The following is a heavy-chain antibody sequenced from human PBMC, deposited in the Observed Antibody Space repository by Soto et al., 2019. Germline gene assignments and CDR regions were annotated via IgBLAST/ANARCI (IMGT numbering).Heavy chain of an antibody. V-gene: IGHV3-30*18. CDR1: GFTFSSYG. J-gene: IGHJ6*02. Sequence: GGSLRLSCAASGFTFSSYGMHWVRQAPGKGLEWVAVISYDGSNKYYADSVKGRFTISRDNSKNTLYLQMNSLRAEDTAVYYCAKDQAGTYYYGMDVWGQGTTVTVSS. CDR3: AKDQAGTYYYGMDV. CDR2: ISYDGSNK. D-gene: IGHD6-19*01.